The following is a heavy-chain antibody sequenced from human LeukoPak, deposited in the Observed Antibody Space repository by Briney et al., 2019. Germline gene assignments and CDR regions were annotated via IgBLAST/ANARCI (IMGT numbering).Heavy chain of an antibody. CDR2: INQDGSEK. CDR3: ARDAASGSYYFDY. V-gene: IGHV3-7*01. Sequence: GGSLRLSCAASGITFSTYAMNWVRQAPGKGLEWVAYINQDGSEKFYVASVKGRFTISRDSAKNSLYLQTSSLRAEDTALYYCARDAASGSYYFDYWGQGTLVTVSS. J-gene: IGHJ4*02. CDR1: GITFSTYA. D-gene: IGHD1-26*01.